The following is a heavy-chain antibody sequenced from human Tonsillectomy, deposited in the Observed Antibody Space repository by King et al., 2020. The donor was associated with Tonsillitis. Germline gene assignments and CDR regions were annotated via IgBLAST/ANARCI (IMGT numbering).Heavy chain of an antibody. V-gene: IGHV3-23*04. J-gene: IGHJ4*02. Sequence: VQLVESGGGLVQPGGSLRLSCAASGFTFSSYAMSWVRQAPGKGLEWVSAISGSGGSTYYAASVKGRFTISRDNSKNTLYLQMNSLRAEDTAVYYCAKDLFIVVVPAALLSGRFDYWGQGTLVTVSS. D-gene: IGHD2-2*01. CDR3: AKDLFIVVVPAALLSGRFDY. CDR1: GFTFSSYA. CDR2: ISGSGGST.